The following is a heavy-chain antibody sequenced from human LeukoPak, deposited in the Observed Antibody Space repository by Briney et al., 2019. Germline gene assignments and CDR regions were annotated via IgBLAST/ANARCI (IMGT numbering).Heavy chain of an antibody. CDR3: AKDRAVVPAISEY. CDR2: IYSGGST. V-gene: IGHV3-53*01. J-gene: IGHJ4*02. CDR1: GFTVSSNY. Sequence: GGSLRLSCAASGFTVSSNYMSWVRQAPGKGLEWVSVIYSGGSTYYADSVKGRFTISRDNSRNTLYLHMNSLRAEDTAVYYCAKDRAVVPAISEYWGQGTLVTVSS. D-gene: IGHD2-2*01.